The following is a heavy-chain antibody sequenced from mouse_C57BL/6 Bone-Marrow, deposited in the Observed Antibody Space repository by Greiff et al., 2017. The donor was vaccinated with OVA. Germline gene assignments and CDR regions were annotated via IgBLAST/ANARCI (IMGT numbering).Heavy chain of an antibody. D-gene: IGHD1-1*01. Sequence: EVKLVESGGGLVQPGGSLKLSCAASGFPFSDYYMYWVRQTPEKSLEWVAYISTGGGSTYYPASVTGRFTISRDNAKNTLYLQMSRLKSEDTAMYYCERRVVYGSSCYYAMDDWGQGTTVTVAS. CDR2: ISTGGGST. CDR1: GFPFSDYY. V-gene: IGHV5-12*01. J-gene: IGHJ4*01. CDR3: ERRVVYGSSCYYAMDD.